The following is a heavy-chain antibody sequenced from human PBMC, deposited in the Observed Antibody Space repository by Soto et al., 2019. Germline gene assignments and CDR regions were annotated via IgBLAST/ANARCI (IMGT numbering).Heavy chain of an antibody. J-gene: IGHJ4*02. V-gene: IGHV4-4*02. CDR3: ARDTGWGLGY. CDR2: IYYSGGT. D-gene: IGHD6-19*01. CDR1: GDSINSNYC. Sequence: QVQLQESGPGLVRPSGTLSLTCAVSGDSINSNYCWTWVRQPPGKGLEWIAEIYYSGGTSYNPSLKSHVLILXDKSKNQFSLNLTSVTAADTAMYYCARDTGWGLGYWGQGTLVTVSS.